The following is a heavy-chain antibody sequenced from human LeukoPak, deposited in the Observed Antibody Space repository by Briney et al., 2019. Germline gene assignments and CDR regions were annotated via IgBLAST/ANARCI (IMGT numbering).Heavy chain of an antibody. CDR3: ARTSSSGLVGGYYFDY. CDR1: GDSISSGDYY. J-gene: IGHJ4*02. Sequence: SETLSLTCTVSGDSISSGDYYWGWIRQPPGKGLQWIGSIHHSGSTYYNPALKRRGTISVYTATNPFSLKLSSVTAADTAVYYCARTSSSGLVGGYYFDYWGQGTLVTVSS. CDR2: IHHSGST. V-gene: IGHV4-38-2*02. D-gene: IGHD6-19*01.